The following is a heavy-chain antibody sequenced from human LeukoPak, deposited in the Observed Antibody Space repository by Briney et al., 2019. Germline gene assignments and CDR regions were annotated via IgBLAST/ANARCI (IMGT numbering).Heavy chain of an antibody. V-gene: IGHV1-8*01. Sequence: ASVKVSCKASGYTFTSYGINWVRQATGQGLEWMGWMSPNSGNTGYAQKFQGRVTMTRNTSISTAYMELSSLRSEDTAVYYCARDRPMVRGVNYYYYMDVWGKGTTVTVSS. CDR3: ARDRPMVRGVNYYYYMDV. D-gene: IGHD3-10*01. CDR1: GYTFTSYG. CDR2: MSPNSGNT. J-gene: IGHJ6*03.